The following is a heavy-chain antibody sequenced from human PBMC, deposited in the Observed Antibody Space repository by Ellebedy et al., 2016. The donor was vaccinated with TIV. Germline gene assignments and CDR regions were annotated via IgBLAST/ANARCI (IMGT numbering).Heavy chain of an antibody. V-gene: IGHV3-7*01. D-gene: IGHD1-26*01. CDR3: ARGGGELLRYAFDI. J-gene: IGHJ3*02. CDR1: GFTFSSNW. CDR2: IKEDGSLK. Sequence: GESLKISCAASGFTFSSNWMSWVRQAPGKGLELVAKIKEDGSLKYYGDSVKGRFTISRDNSKNTLSLQMNSLRDEDTAVYYCARGGGELLRYAFDIWGHGTMVTVSS.